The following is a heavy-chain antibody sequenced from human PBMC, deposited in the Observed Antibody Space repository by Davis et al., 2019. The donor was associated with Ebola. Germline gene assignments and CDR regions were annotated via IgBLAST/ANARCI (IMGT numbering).Heavy chain of an antibody. J-gene: IGHJ6*02. D-gene: IGHD2-2*01. CDR1: GYTFTSYG. CDR2: IIPIFGTT. V-gene: IGHV1-69*13. CDR3: ARDSTTSHYYYGMDV. Sequence: SVKVSCKASGYTFTSYGISWVRQAPGQGLEWMGGIIPIFGTTNYAQKFHDRVTISADEFTTTAYMELRSLRSEDTAVYYCARDSTTSHYYYGMDVWGQGTTVTVSS.